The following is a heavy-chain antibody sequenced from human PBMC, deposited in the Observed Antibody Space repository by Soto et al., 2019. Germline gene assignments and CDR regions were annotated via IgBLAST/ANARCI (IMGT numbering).Heavy chain of an antibody. CDR1: GFNFIAYG. J-gene: IGHJ4*02. V-gene: IGHV3-30*03. Sequence: QVQLVESGGGVVQPGRSLRLSCAASGFNFIAYGMHWVRQAPATGLELVALLSFDASKKYYADSLKGRFTISRDTSRNTLYLQMNSLRVEDTAVYYCRVGVADWGQGTRVTVSS. D-gene: IGHD1-26*01. CDR2: LSFDASKK. CDR3: RVGVAD.